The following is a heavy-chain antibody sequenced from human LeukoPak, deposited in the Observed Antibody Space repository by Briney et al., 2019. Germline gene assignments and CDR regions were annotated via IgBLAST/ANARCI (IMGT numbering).Heavy chain of an antibody. Sequence: GGYLRLSCAASGFTFSDYYMSWIRQAPGKGLEWISYISSSSSYTNYADSVKGRFTISRDNAKNSLYLQMNSLRAEDTAVYYCARALSGYDSDYYFDYWGQGTLVTVSS. CDR3: ARALSGYDSDYYFDY. D-gene: IGHD5-12*01. CDR1: GFTFSDYY. CDR2: ISSSSSYT. J-gene: IGHJ4*02. V-gene: IGHV3-11*06.